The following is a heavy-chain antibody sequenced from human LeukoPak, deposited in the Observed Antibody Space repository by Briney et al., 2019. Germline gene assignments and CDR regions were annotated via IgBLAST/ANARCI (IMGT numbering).Heavy chain of an antibody. J-gene: IGHJ5*02. D-gene: IGHD3-9*01. CDR2: IYYSGST. V-gene: IGHV4-39*07. CDR3: ARDRNFDWSGDFDP. Sequence: PSETLSLTCTVSGGSISSSSYYWGWIRQPPGKGLEWIGSIYYSGSTYYNPSLKSRVTISVDTSKNQFSLKLSSVTAADTAVYYCARDRNFDWSGDFDPWGQGTLVTVSS. CDR1: GGSISSSSYY.